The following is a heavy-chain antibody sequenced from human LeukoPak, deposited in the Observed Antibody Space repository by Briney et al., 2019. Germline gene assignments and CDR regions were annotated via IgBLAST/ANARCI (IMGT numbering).Heavy chain of an antibody. V-gene: IGHV4-34*01. D-gene: IGHD4/OR15-4a*01. J-gene: IGHJ5*02. Sequence: PSETLSLTCAVYGGSFSGYYWGWIRQSPGKGLEWIASWSTYYTPSLKSRVTISVDTSKNQFSLKLSSVTAADTAVYYCARGPYGASISKWFDPWGQGTLVIVSS. CDR3: ARGPYGASISKWFDP. CDR1: GGSFSGYY. CDR2: WST.